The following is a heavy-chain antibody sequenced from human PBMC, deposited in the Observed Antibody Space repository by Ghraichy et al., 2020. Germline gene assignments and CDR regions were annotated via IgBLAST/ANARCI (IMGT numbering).Heavy chain of an antibody. D-gene: IGHD6-13*01. V-gene: IGHV1-2*02. CDR2: INPNSGGT. Sequence: ASVKVSCKASGYTFTGYYMHWVRQAPGQGLEWMGWINPNSGGTNYAQKFQGRVTMTRDTSISTAYMELSRLRSDDTAVYYCARAAEGGSSWPSTDYWGQGTLVTVSS. J-gene: IGHJ4*02. CDR3: ARAAEGGSSWPSTDY. CDR1: GYTFTGYY.